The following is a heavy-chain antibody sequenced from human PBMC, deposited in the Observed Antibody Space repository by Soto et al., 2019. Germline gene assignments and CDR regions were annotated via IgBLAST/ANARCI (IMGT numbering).Heavy chain of an antibody. D-gene: IGHD6-13*01. Sequence: ASVKVSCKASGYTFTSYGINWVRQAPGQGLEWMGWISAYNGNTNYAQKLQGRVTMTTDTSTSTAYMELRSLRSDDTAVYYCARERRSCSSSWYKDHGMDVWGQGTTVTVSS. CDR1: GYTFTSYG. J-gene: IGHJ6*02. CDR2: ISAYNGNT. CDR3: ARERRSCSSSWYKDHGMDV. V-gene: IGHV1-18*01.